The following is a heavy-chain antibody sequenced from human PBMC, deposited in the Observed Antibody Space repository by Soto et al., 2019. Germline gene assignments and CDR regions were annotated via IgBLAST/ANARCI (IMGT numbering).Heavy chain of an antibody. Sequence: ESGGGLVQPGGSLRLSCAASGFTFSSYAMSWVRQAPGKGLEWVSAISGSGGSTYYADSVKGRFTISRDNSKNTLYLQMNRLRAEDTAVYYCARYPEYCSSTSCYPYYFDYWGQGTLVTVSS. D-gene: IGHD2-2*01. J-gene: IGHJ4*02. CDR2: ISGSGGST. CDR1: GFTFSSYA. V-gene: IGHV3-23*01. CDR3: ARYPEYCSSTSCYPYYFDY.